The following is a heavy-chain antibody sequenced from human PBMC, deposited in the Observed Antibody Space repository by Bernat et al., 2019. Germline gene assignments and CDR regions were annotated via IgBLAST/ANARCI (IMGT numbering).Heavy chain of an antibody. J-gene: IGHJ6*03. CDR3: ARTYYDFWGGRYYYYMDV. Sequence: QVQLQQWGAGLLKPSETLSLTCAVYGGSFSGYYWSWIRQPPGKGLEWIGYIYYSGSTKYNPSLKSRVTISVDTSKNQFSLKLSSVTAADTAVYYCARTYYDFWGGRYYYYMDVWGKGTTVTVSS. CDR1: GGSFSGYY. D-gene: IGHD3-3*01. V-gene: IGHV4-34*11. CDR2: IYYSGST.